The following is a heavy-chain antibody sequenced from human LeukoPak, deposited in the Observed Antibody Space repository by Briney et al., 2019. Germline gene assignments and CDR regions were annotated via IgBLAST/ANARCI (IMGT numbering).Heavy chain of an antibody. D-gene: IGHD2-15*01. J-gene: IGHJ6*03. CDR1: GFTVSSYY. Sequence: GGSLRLSCVASGFTVSSYYVSWVRQAPGKGLEWVSVIYSGGSTYYADSVEGRFTVSRDNSKNTLYLEMRSLRAEDTAVYYCARVLRYCSGGNCYSGGLGYMDVWGKGTTVTISS. CDR2: IYSGGST. CDR3: ARVLRYCSGGNCYSGGLGYMDV. V-gene: IGHV3-53*01.